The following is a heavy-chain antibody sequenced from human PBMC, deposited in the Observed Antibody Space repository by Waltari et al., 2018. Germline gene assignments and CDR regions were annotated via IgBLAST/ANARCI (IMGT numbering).Heavy chain of an antibody. CDR2: LSWDGGST. CDR1: GFPFDDYT. CDR3: AKDHAVAGVYYFDY. J-gene: IGHJ4*02. V-gene: IGHV3-43*01. Sequence: EVQLVEYGVVVVQPGGSRILSCADSGFPFDDYTTHWVGQAPGKGLEWVSLLSWDGGSTYYADSVKGRFTISRDNSKNSLYLQMNSLRTEDTALYYCAKDHAVAGVYYFDYWGQGTLVTVSS. D-gene: IGHD6-19*01.